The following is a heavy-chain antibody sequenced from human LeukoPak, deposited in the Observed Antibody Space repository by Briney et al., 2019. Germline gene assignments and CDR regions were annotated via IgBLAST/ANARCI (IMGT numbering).Heavy chain of an antibody. V-gene: IGHV4-39*07. D-gene: IGHD1-26*01. CDR2: IYYSGST. J-gene: IGHJ4*02. CDR1: GGSISSSSYY. CDR3: AARPLWGELLNY. Sequence: SETLSLTCTVSGGSISSSSYYWGWIRQPPGKGLEWIGSIYYSGSTYYNPSLKSRVTISVDTSKNQFSLKLSSATAADTAVYYCAARPLWGELLNYWGQGTLVTVSS.